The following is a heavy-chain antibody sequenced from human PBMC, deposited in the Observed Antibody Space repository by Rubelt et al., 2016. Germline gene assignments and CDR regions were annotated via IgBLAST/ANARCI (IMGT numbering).Heavy chain of an antibody. CDR3: SRGRGLLDGDYVDY. Sequence: QVQLQESGPRLVQPSETLSLTCTVSGYSISSGYYWGWIRQPPGKGLEWIGSIYHTGTTYYNPSIKSRVTISIDTSKNPFSPKLSSVTAADTAVYYCSRGRGLLDGDYVDYWGQGTLVTGSS. CDR2: IYHTGTT. J-gene: IGHJ4*02. V-gene: IGHV4-38-2*02. CDR1: GYSISSGYY. D-gene: IGHD3/OR15-3a*01.